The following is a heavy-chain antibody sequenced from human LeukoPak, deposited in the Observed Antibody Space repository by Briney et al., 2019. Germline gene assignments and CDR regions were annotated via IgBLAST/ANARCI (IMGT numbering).Heavy chain of an antibody. CDR1: GFLFSRYG. V-gene: IGHV3-30*06. CDR3: SASRPHYGDYYGLDV. D-gene: IGHD4/OR15-4a*01. Sequence: GGSLGLPCDSSGFLFSRYGMHWVRQAPGKGLECVAVVSYDGSHKYSADSVKGRFTISRDNSKNTLYLQMNTLRTEDTTVYFCSASRPHYGDYYGLDVWGHGTTVTVSS. J-gene: IGHJ6*02. CDR2: VSYDGSHK.